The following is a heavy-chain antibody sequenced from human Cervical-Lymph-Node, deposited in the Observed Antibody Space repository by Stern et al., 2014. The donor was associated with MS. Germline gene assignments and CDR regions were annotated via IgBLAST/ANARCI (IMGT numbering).Heavy chain of an antibody. J-gene: IGHJ6*02. CDR2: ISYDGSSK. Sequence: VQLVESGGDVVQPGRSLRLSCAASRFSIIDYAMHWVRQAPGKGLEWVATISYDGSSKRYADSVKGRFTISRDNLKNTVYVQMNSLRAEDTAVYYCTREDCSGGSCRGMDVWGQGTTVTVSS. V-gene: IGHV3-30-3*01. D-gene: IGHD2-15*01. CDR1: RFSIIDYA. CDR3: TREDCSGGSCRGMDV.